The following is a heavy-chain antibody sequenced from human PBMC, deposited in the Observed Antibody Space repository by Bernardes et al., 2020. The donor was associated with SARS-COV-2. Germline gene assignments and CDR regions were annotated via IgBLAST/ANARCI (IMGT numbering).Heavy chain of an antibody. CDR2: IYFSGSA. CDR1: GASISRENSY. CDR3: ASAPYGDHPYFDF. Sequence: SETLSLTCTVSGASISRENSYWAWVRQTPGKGLEWIGGIYFSGSAYSNPSLKTRVTISLDTSKNLFSLNLSSVTAADTALYSCASAPYGDHPYFDFWGQGLQVTVSS. D-gene: IGHD4-17*01. V-gene: IGHV4-39*01. J-gene: IGHJ4*02.